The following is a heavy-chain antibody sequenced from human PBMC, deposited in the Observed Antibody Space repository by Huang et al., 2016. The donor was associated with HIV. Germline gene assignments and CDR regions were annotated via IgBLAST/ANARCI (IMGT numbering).Heavy chain of an antibody. CDR3: AYQQWLVGGLNH. Sequence: EVELVESGGGLVKPGGSLRLSCAASGFAFSSYGLNWVRQAPWKGLEWVAFIGSDSSYIYYADSGKGRVTISRDNAKSSIYLQLDSLRAEDTAVYYCAYQQWLVGGLNHWGQGTLVVVSS. CDR2: IGSDSSYI. CDR1: GFAFSSYG. V-gene: IGHV3-21*02. J-gene: IGHJ5*02. D-gene: IGHD6-19*01.